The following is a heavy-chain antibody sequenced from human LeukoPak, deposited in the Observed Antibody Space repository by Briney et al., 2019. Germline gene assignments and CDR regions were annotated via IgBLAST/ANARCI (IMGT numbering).Heavy chain of an antibody. CDR1: GGSISSYY. V-gene: IGHV4-4*07. D-gene: IGHD5-12*01. CDR3: ARGEWLRYGYYYGMDV. CDR2: IYTSGST. J-gene: IGHJ6*02. Sequence: MTSETLSLTCTVSGGSISSYYWSWIRQPAGKGLEWIGRIYTSGSTNYNPYLKSRVTMSVDTSKNQFSLKLSSVTAADTAVYYCARGEWLRYGYYYGMDVWGQGTTVTVSS.